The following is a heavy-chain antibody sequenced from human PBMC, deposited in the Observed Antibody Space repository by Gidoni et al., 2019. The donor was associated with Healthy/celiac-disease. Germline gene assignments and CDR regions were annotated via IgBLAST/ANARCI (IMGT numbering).Heavy chain of an antibody. Sequence: EVQLVESGGGLVQPGRSLRLSCAASGFPFDDYAMHWVRQAPGKGLEWVSGISWNSGSIGYADSVKGRFTISRDNAKNSLYLQMNSLRAEDTALYYCAKEGDERDYFDYWCQGTLVTVSS. J-gene: IGHJ4*02. D-gene: IGHD1-26*01. CDR1: GFPFDDYA. CDR2: ISWNSGSI. CDR3: AKEGDERDYFDY. V-gene: IGHV3-9*01.